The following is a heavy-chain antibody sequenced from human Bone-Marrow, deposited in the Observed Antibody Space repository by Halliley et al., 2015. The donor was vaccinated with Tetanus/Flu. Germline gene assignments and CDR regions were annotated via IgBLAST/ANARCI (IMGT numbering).Heavy chain of an antibody. CDR1: GVSISGYY. J-gene: IGHJ2*01. CDR3: ARDDTTKYTGTYDGFDL. V-gene: IGHV4-59*01. CDR2: INSGGT. Sequence: TLSLTCSLSGVSISGYYWHWIRQPPGKGLEWIGYINSGGTKYSPSLRSRVTISVDTSKNQFSLKLTSVTAADTAFYYCARDDTTKYTGTYDGFDLWGRGTLVTVSS. D-gene: IGHD1-26*01.